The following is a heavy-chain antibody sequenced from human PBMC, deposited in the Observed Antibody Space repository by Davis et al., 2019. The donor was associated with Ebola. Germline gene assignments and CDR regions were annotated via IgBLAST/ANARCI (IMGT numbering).Heavy chain of an antibody. CDR2: IIPIFGTA. CDR3: ARDRSMVQGAEFVINTNWFDP. CDR1: GGTFSSYA. Sequence: SVKVSCKASGGTFSSYAISWVRQAPGQGLEWMGRIIPIFGTANYAQKFQGRVTITADESTSTAYMELSSLRSEDTAVYYCARDRSMVQGAEFVINTNWFDPWGQGTLVTVSS. V-gene: IGHV1-69*13. D-gene: IGHD3-10*01. J-gene: IGHJ5*02.